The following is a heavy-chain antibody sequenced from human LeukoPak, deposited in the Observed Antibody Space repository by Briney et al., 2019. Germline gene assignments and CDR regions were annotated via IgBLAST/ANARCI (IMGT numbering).Heavy chain of an antibody. V-gene: IGHV3-11*06. CDR2: ISSSSSYT. J-gene: IGHJ4*02. D-gene: IGHD6-19*01. CDR1: GLTFSDYY. Sequence: EGSLRLSCAASGLTFSDYYMSWIRQAPGKGPEWVSYISSSSSYTNYADSVKGRFTISRDSAKNSLYLQMNSLRAEDTAVYYCATGYSSGGDYWGQGTLVTVSS. CDR3: ATGYSSGGDY.